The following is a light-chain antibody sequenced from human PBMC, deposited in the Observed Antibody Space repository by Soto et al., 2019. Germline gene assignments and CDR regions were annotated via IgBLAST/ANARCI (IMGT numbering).Light chain of an antibody. J-gene: IGKJ4*02. CDR1: QDINSW. Sequence: DVQMTQSPSSLSASVGDRVTITCRASQDINSWLAWYQQKPEKAPKSLIHAASSLQTGVPSRFSGSGSGTDFTLTISSLQPEDSATYYCQQYNNYPLTCGGGTKVEIK. V-gene: IGKV1D-16*01. CDR2: AAS. CDR3: QQYNNYPLT.